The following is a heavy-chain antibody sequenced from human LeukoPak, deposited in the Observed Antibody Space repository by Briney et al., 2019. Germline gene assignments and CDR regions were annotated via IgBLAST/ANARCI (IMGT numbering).Heavy chain of an antibody. D-gene: IGHD3-3*01. J-gene: IGHJ4*02. CDR1: GGSISSYY. V-gene: IGHV4-34*01. CDR2: INHSGST. CDR3: ARGPRYYDFWSGYYHYFDY. Sequence: SETLSLTCTVSGGSISSYYWSWIRQPPGKGLEWIGEINHSGSTNYNPSLKSRVTISVDTSKNQFSLKLSSVTAADTAVYYCARGPRYYDFWSGYYHYFDYWGQGTLVTVSS.